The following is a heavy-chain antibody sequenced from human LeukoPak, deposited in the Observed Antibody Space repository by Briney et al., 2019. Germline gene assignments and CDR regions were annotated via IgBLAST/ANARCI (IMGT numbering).Heavy chain of an antibody. CDR2: IYYSGST. J-gene: IGHJ4*02. V-gene: IGHV4-59*01. CDR1: GGSISSYY. CDR3: ARELSIAPYYFDY. D-gene: IGHD6-13*01. Sequence: SETLSLTCTVSGGSISSYYWSWLRQPPGKGLEWIGYIYYSGSTNYNPSLKSRVTISVDTSKNQFSLKLSSVTAADTAVYYCARELSIAPYYFDYWGQGTLVTVSS.